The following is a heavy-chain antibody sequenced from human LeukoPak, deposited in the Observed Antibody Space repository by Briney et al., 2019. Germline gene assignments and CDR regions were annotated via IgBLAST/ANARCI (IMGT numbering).Heavy chain of an antibody. CDR2: ISSSGSTI. V-gene: IGHV3-11*01. CDR3: AREKNVVTQGIFDY. D-gene: IGHD4-23*01. CDR1: GFTFSDYY. Sequence: GGSLRLSCAATGFTFSDYYMSWIRQAPGKGLEWVSYISSSGSTIYYADSVKGRFTISRDNAKNSLYLQMNSLRVEDTAVYYCAREKNVVTQGIFDYWGQGTLVTVSS. J-gene: IGHJ4*02.